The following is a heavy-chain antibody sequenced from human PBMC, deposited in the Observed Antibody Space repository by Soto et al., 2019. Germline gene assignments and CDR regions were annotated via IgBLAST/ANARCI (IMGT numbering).Heavy chain of an antibody. V-gene: IGHV3-33*01. J-gene: IGHJ4*02. D-gene: IGHD5-12*01. Sequence: LRFSCAASGFTFSSYGMHWVRQAPGKGLEWVAVIWYDGSNKYYADSVKGRFTISRDNSKNTLYLQMNSLRAEDTAVYYCARDQYSAYERPYYFDYWGQGTLVTVSS. CDR3: ARDQYSAYERPYYFDY. CDR2: IWYDGSNK. CDR1: GFTFSSYG.